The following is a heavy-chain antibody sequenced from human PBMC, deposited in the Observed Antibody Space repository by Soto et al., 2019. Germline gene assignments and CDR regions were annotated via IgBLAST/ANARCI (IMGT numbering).Heavy chain of an antibody. D-gene: IGHD6-13*01. CDR2: INPSGST. J-gene: IGHJ4*02. V-gene: IGHV4-34*01. Sequence: QVQLQQWGAGLLKPSETLSLTCAGYGGPFSGYSWSWIRQPPGKGLEWIGEINPSGSTNYNPSLKSRVTISVDTSKNQFSLKMSSVTAADTAVYYCARGPRIVACGMGYWGQGTLVTVSS. CDR3: ARGPRIVACGMGY. CDR1: GGPFSGYS.